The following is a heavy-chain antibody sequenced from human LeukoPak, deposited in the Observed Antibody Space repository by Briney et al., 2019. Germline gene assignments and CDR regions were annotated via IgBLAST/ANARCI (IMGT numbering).Heavy chain of an antibody. J-gene: IGHJ4*02. Sequence: SETLSLTCAVYGGSFSGYYWSWIRQPPGKGLEWIGEINHSGSTNYNPSLKGRVTISVDTSKNQFSLKLSSVTAADTAVYYCARSAAKEFDYWGQGTLVTVSS. CDR3: ARSAAKEFDY. V-gene: IGHV4-34*01. CDR2: INHSGST. CDR1: GGSFSGYY. D-gene: IGHD2-2*01.